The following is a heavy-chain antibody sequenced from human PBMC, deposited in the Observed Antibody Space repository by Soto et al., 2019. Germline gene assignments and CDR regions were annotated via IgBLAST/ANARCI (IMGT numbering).Heavy chain of an antibody. CDR2: INAGNGNT. J-gene: IGHJ6*02. V-gene: IGHV1-3*01. CDR3: ARISGYDYYYYYGMDV. Sequence: XSVKVTCKASGYTFTSYAMHWVRQAPGQRLEWMGWINAGNGNTKYSQKFQGRVTITRDTSASTAYMELSSLRSEDTAVYYCARISGYDYYYYYGMDVWGQGTTVTVSS. CDR1: GYTFTSYA. D-gene: IGHD5-12*01.